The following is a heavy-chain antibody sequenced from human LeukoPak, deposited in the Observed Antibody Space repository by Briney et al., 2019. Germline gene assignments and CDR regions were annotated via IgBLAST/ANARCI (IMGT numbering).Heavy chain of an antibody. D-gene: IGHD6-6*01. J-gene: IGHJ4*02. Sequence: GGSLRLSCAASGFTFSSYSMNWVRQAPGKGLEWVAVISYDGSNKYYADSVKGRFTISRDNSKNTLYLQMNSLRAEDTAVYYCAKAHSSSFGYWGQGTLVTVSS. V-gene: IGHV3-30*18. CDR3: AKAHSSSFGY. CDR2: ISYDGSNK. CDR1: GFTFSSYS.